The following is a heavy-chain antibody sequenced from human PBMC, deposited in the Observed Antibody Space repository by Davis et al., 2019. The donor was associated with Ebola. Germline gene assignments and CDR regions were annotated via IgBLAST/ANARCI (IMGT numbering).Heavy chain of an antibody. J-gene: IGHJ1*01. D-gene: IGHD5-24*01. Sequence: GESLTISCAASGFTFSDYYMSWIRQAPGKGLEWVSFISGSATTVSYADSVRGRFTISRDNAKNSLYLQMHSLRADDTAVYYCAKTVGWLQQTGEEYFQNWGQGTLVTVSS. CDR1: GFTFSDYY. CDR3: AKTVGWLQQTGEEYFQN. CDR2: ISGSATTV. V-gene: IGHV3-11*01.